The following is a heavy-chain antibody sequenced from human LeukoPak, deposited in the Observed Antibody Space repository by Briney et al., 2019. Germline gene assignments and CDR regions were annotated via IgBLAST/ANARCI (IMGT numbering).Heavy chain of an antibody. D-gene: IGHD2-21*01. Sequence: GHSLKISCKGSGYKFSNYWIGWVRQLPGKGLEWMGLIYPGDSDTRYSRSFEGQVTISADKAISHAYLQWPSLNASAPAMFYFARPRSPGHIDGFDVWGHGTMVTVSS. CDR2: IYPGDSDT. CDR1: GYKFSNYW. J-gene: IGHJ3*01. V-gene: IGHV5-51*01. CDR3: ARPRSPGHIDGFDV.